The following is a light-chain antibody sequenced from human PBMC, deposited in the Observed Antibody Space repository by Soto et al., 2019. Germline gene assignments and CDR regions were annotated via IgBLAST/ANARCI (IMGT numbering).Light chain of an antibody. Sequence: QMTQSPSTLSGSVGDRVTITCRASQTISSWLAWYQQKPGKAPKLLIYKASTLKSGVPSRFSGSGSGTEFTLTISSLQSEDFAVYYCQQYHNWPAFGQGTKV. CDR2: KAS. J-gene: IGKJ1*01. V-gene: IGKV1-5*03. CDR1: QTISSW. CDR3: QQYHNWPA.